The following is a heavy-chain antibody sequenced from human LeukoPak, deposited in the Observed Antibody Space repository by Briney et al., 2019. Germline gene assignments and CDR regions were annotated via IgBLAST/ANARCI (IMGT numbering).Heavy chain of an antibody. V-gene: IGHV4-30-2*01. CDR2: IYHSGST. Sequence: SETLSLTCAVSGGSISSGGYSWSWIRQPPGKGLEWIGYIYHSGSTYYNPSLESRVTISVDRSKNQFSLKLSSVTAADTAVYYCARDRGITAGDAFDIWGQGTMVTVSS. CDR3: ARDRGITAGDAFDI. D-gene: IGHD1-20*01. CDR1: GGSISSGGYS. J-gene: IGHJ3*02.